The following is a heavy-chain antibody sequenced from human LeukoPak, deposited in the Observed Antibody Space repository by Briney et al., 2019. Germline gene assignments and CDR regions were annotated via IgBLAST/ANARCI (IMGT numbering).Heavy chain of an antibody. D-gene: IGHD3-10*01. CDR3: ARGGQQSGDY. V-gene: IGHV3-30-3*01. CDR2: ISYDGSNK. CDR1: GFTFSSYA. J-gene: IGHJ4*02. Sequence: PGRSLRLSCAASGFTFSSYAMHWVRQAPGKGLEWVAIISYDGSNKYYADSVKGRFTISRDNSKNTLYLQMNSLRAEDTAVYYCARGGQQSGDYWGQGTLVTVSS.